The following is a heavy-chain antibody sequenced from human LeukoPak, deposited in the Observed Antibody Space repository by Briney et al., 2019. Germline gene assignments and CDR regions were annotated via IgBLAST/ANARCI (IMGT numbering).Heavy chain of an antibody. CDR1: GFTFSSYG. CDR2: ISYDGSNK. D-gene: IGHD3-3*01. CDR3: AKDYDFWSGYPAFDI. V-gene: IGHV3-30*18. Sequence: PGGSLRLSCAASGFTFSSYGMHWVRQAPGKGLEWVAVISYDGSNKYYADSVKGRFTISRDNSKNTLYLQMNSLRAEETAVYYCAKDYDFWSGYPAFDIWGQGTMVTVSS. J-gene: IGHJ3*02.